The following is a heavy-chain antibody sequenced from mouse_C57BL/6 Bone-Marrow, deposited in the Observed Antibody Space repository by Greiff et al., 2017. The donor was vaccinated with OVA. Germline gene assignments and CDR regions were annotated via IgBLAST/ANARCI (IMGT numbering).Heavy chain of an antibody. Sequence: VQLKESGPVLVKPGPSVKISCKASGFTFTDYYMHWVKQSHGKSLEWIGLVYPYNGGTSYNQKFKGKVTLTVDTSSSTAYMELNSLTSEDSAVYYCAGSAQATPAYWGQGTLVTVSA. D-gene: IGHD3-2*02. J-gene: IGHJ3*01. CDR2: VYPYNGGT. CDR3: AGSAQATPAY. CDR1: GFTFTDYY. V-gene: IGHV1-36*01.